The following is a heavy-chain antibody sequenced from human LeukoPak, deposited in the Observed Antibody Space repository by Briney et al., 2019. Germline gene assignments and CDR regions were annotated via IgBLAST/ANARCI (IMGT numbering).Heavy chain of an antibody. J-gene: IGHJ3*02. CDR1: GFTFSSYG. CDR3: AKEQEWEPPHLFDI. CDR2: IRYDGSNK. V-gene: IGHV3-30*02. D-gene: IGHD1-26*01. Sequence: GGSLRLSCAASGFTFSSYGMHWVRQAPGKGLEWVAFIRYDGSNKYYADSVKGRFTISRDNSKNTLYLQMNSLRAEDTAVYYCAKEQEWEPPHLFDIWGQGTMVTVSS.